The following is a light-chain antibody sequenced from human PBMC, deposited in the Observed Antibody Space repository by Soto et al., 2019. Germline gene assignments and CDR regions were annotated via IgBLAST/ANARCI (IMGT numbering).Light chain of an antibody. Sequence: EIVLTQSPGTLSLSPGERATLSCRASQSVSSTYLAWYQQKPGQAPSLLMYGASRRATGIPERFSGSGSGTDFTLTISRLEPEDFEVYYCQQYGSSPRTFGQGTKVDIK. CDR3: QQYGSSPRT. V-gene: IGKV3-20*01. J-gene: IGKJ1*01. CDR2: GAS. CDR1: QSVSSTY.